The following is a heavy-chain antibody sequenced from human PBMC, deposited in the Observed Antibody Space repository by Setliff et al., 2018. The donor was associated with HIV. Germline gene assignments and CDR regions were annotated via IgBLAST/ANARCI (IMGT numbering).Heavy chain of an antibody. Sequence: GGSLRLSCEGSGFSFASHAMTWVRQAPGKGLEWVSTFADSAVITLYADSVTGRFTMSRDNSKNTLYLHMTGLRADDTAIYYCAKDLGTHSSGRALDSWGQGALVTVSS. J-gene: IGHJ4*02. CDR1: GFSFASHA. D-gene: IGHD3-22*01. V-gene: IGHV3-23*01. CDR2: FADSAVIT. CDR3: AKDLGTHSSGRALDS.